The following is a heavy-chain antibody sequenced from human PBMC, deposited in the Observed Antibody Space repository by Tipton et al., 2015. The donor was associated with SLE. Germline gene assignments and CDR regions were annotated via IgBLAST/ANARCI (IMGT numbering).Heavy chain of an antibody. Sequence: TLSLTCAVSGGSINRGAYYWSWVRQSAGKGLEWIGRVYTSGTTDYNPSLQSRVAISLDTSKNQFSLRLSSVTAADTAVYYCARVDRGPRNFDLWGRGTLVTVSS. CDR2: VYTSGTT. CDR1: GGSINRGAYY. CDR3: ARVDRGPRNFDL. V-gene: IGHV4-61*02. D-gene: IGHD1-26*01. J-gene: IGHJ2*01.